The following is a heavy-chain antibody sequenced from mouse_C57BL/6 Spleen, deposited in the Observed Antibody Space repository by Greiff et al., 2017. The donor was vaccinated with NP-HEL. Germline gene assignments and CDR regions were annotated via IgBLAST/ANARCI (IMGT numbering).Heavy chain of an antibody. V-gene: IGHV1-80*01. D-gene: IGHD4-1*01. CDR1: GYAFSSYW. Sequence: QVQLQQSGAELVKPGASVKISCKASGYAFSSYWMNWVKQRPGKGLEWIGQTYPGDGETNYNGKLKGKATLTADKSSSTAYMQLSSLTSEGSAVYFCARSGTGSGDYWGEGTTLTVSS. J-gene: IGHJ2*01. CDR3: ARSGTGSGDY. CDR2: TYPGDGET.